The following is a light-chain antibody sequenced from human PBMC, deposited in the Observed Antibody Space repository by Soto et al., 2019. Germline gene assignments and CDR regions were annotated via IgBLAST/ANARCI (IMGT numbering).Light chain of an antibody. CDR1: QGIRND. V-gene: IGKV1-6*01. J-gene: IGKJ1*01. CDR3: QHYNSYSEA. CDR2: AAS. Sequence: IQMTQSPSSLSESLGERLTITCRASQGIRNDLGWYQQKPGKAPKLLIYAASSLQSGVPSRFSGSGSGTDFTLTISSLQPEDFATYYCQHYNSYSEAFGQGTKVDI.